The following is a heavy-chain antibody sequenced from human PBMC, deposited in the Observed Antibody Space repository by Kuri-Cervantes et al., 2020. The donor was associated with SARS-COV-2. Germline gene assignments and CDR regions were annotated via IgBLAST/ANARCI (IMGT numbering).Heavy chain of an antibody. CDR1: GFTFSNAW. J-gene: IGHJ4*02. CDR3: IKEGYSYAFEY. V-gene: IGHV3-15*01. CDR2: IKSKTDGGTT. D-gene: IGHD5-18*01. Sequence: GGSLRLSCAASGFTFSNAWMSWVRQAPGKGLEWVGRIKSKTDGGTTDYAAPVKGRFTISRDDPKNTLYLQMNSLRAEDTAVYYCIKEGYSYAFEYWGQGTLVTVSS.